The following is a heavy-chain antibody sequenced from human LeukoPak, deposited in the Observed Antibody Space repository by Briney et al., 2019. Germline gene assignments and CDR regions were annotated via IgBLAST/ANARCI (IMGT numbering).Heavy chain of an antibody. CDR2: IYTGGST. D-gene: IGHD3-22*01. V-gene: IGHV3-66*01. CDR1: GFTVSTNY. Sequence: GGSLRLSCAASGFTVSTNYMSWVRQAPGKGLEWVSVIYTGGSTYYADSVKGRFTISRDNSKNTLYLQMNSLRGEDTAVYYCARGDDYYDSSGYYAAKAFANWGQGTLVTVSS. CDR3: ARGDDYYDSSGYYAAKAFAN. J-gene: IGHJ4*02.